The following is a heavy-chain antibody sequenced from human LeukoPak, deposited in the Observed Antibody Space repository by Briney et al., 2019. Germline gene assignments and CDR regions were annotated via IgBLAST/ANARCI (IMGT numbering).Heavy chain of an antibody. CDR3: ARANYGDYDWFDP. D-gene: IGHD4-17*01. CDR2: IYYSGST. V-gene: IGHV4-39*07. Sequence: SETLSLTCTVSGGSISSRSYYWDWIRQPPGKGLEWIGSIYYSGSTNYNPSLKSRVTISVDTSKNQFSLKLSSVTAADTAVYYCARANYGDYDWFDPWGQGTLVTVSS. CDR1: GGSISSRSYY. J-gene: IGHJ5*02.